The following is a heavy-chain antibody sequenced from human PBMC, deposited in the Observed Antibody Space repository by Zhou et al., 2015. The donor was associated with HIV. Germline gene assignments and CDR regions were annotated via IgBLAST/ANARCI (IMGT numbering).Heavy chain of an antibody. J-gene: IGHJ4*02. CDR2: INPNGGGA. CDR1: GYTFTGFY. Sequence: QVQLVQSGAEVKKPGASVKVSCKASGYTFTGFYIHWVRQAPGQGLEWMGRINPNGGGANYVQKFQGRVTMTRDTSISTTYMELNRLRYDDTAVYYCARDDGDGFNWFDFWGQGTLITVSS. CDR3: ARDDGDGFNWFDF. V-gene: IGHV1-2*06. D-gene: IGHD5-24*01.